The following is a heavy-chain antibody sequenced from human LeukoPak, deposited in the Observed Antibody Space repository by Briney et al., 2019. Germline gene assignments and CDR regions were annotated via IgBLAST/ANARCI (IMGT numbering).Heavy chain of an antibody. CDR1: GYTFTSYD. Sequence: ASVKVSCKASGYTFTSYDINWVRQATGQGLEWTGWMNPNSGNTGYAQKFQGRVTMTRNTSISTAYMELSSLRSEDTAVYYCARESVDYDAFDIWGQGTMVTVSS. CDR3: ARESVDYDAFDI. J-gene: IGHJ3*02. D-gene: IGHD5-12*01. V-gene: IGHV1-8*01. CDR2: MNPNSGNT.